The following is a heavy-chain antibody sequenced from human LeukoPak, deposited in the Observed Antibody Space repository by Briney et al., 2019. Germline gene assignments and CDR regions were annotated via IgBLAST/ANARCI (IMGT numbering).Heavy chain of an antibody. CDR2: ISYDGSNK. D-gene: IGHD3-9*01. Sequence: GRSLRLSCAASGFTFSSYAMHWVRQAPGKGLEWVAVISYDGSNKYYADSVKGRFTISRDNSENTLYLQMNSLRAEDTALYYCARGPYGSDILTGYYNYWGQGTLVTVSP. CDR3: ARGPYGSDILTGYYNY. CDR1: GFTFSSYA. V-gene: IGHV3-30*04. J-gene: IGHJ4*02.